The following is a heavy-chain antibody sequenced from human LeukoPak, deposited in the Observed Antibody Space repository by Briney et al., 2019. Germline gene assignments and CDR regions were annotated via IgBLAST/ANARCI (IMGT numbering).Heavy chain of an antibody. Sequence: GGSLGLSCAASGFTFSSYAMSWVRQAPGKGLEWVSAISGSGGSTYYADSVKGRFTISRDNAKNSLYLQMNSLRAEDTAVYYCARVSLTYYYDSSGYTHYYYMDVWGKGTTVTVSS. V-gene: IGHV3-23*01. D-gene: IGHD3-22*01. J-gene: IGHJ6*03. CDR3: ARVSLTYYYDSSGYTHYYYMDV. CDR1: GFTFSSYA. CDR2: ISGSGGST.